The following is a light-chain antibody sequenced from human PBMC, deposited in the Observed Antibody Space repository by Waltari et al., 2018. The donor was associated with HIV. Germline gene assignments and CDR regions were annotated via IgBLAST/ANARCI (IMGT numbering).Light chain of an antibody. CDR1: SSDVGGYNY. V-gene: IGLV2-8*01. CDR2: EVS. Sequence: QSALTQPPSASGSPGQSVTISCTGTSSDVGGYNYVSWYQQHPGKAPKLMIYEVSKRPAVCPDRFAGSKSGNTASLTVSGLQAEDEADYYCNSYAGSNNVVFGGGTKVTVL. CDR3: NSYAGSNNVV. J-gene: IGLJ2*01.